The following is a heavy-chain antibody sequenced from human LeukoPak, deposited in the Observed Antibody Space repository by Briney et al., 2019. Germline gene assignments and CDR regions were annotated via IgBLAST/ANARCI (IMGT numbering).Heavy chain of an antibody. CDR2: MNPNSGNT. CDR3: ARHPLRSFSGWYRSEYYYYGMDV. D-gene: IGHD6-19*01. CDR1: GYTFTSYD. V-gene: IGHV1-8*01. J-gene: IGHJ6*02. Sequence: ASVKVSCKASGYTFTSYDINWVRQATGQGLEWMGWMNPNSGNTGYAQKFQGRVTVTRNTSISTAYMELSSLRSEDTAVYYCARHPLRSFSGWYRSEYYYYGMDVWGQGTTVTVSS.